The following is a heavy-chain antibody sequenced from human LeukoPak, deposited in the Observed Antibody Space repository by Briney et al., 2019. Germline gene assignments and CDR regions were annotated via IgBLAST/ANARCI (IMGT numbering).Heavy chain of an antibody. Sequence: GGSLRLSCAASGFTFNTYTMNWVRQAPGKGLEWVSYISGSSGIIDYADSVRGRFTISRDNAKNSLYLQMNSLRSEDTAVYYCAREKYNWNFHGPKYYFDYWGQGTLVTVSS. V-gene: IGHV3-48*01. J-gene: IGHJ4*02. CDR2: ISGSSGII. CDR1: GFTFNTYT. D-gene: IGHD1-7*01. CDR3: AREKYNWNFHGPKYYFDY.